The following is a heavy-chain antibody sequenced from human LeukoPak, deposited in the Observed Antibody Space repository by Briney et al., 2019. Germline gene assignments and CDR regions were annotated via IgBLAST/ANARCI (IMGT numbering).Heavy chain of an antibody. D-gene: IGHD3-16*02. Sequence: SETLSLTCTVSGGSISSYYWSWIRQPPGKGLGWIGYIYYSGSTNYNPSLKSRVTISVDTSKNQFSLKLSSVTAADTAVYYCARGFNDYVWGSYRDEYYFDYWGQGTLVTVSS. CDR1: GGSISSYY. V-gene: IGHV4-59*01. CDR3: ARGFNDYVWGSYRDEYYFDY. J-gene: IGHJ4*02. CDR2: IYYSGST.